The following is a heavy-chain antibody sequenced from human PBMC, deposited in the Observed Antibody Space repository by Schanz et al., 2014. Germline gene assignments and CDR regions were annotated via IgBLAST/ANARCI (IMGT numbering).Heavy chain of an antibody. J-gene: IGHJ4*02. D-gene: IGHD1-7*01. CDR1: GFTFSRCG. Sequence: QVQLVESGGGVVQPGRSLRLSCAASGFTFSRCGMHWVRQTPAKGLEWVAIIWVDGSNKYYADSVKGRFTISRDNSRNTLFLQMNSLRAEDTAVYYCVKDLGTATREGWAFASWGQGTLVTVSS. CDR3: VKDLGTATREGWAFAS. V-gene: IGHV3-33*02. CDR2: IWVDGSNK.